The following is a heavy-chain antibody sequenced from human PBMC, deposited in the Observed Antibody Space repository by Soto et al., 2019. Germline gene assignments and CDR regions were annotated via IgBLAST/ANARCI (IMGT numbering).Heavy chain of an antibody. CDR3: ARREIQGPIDY. V-gene: IGHV4-28*01. J-gene: IGHJ4*02. CDR2: IYYSGTT. D-gene: IGHD1-26*01. Sequence: QVQLQESGPRLVKPSDTLSLTCAVSGYSISSSNWWGWIRQPPGKGLEWIGYIYYSGTTYYNPSLKSXXTXSXXTSKNQFSLKLTSVTAVDTAVYYCARREIQGPIDYWGQGTLVTVSS. CDR1: GYSISSSNW.